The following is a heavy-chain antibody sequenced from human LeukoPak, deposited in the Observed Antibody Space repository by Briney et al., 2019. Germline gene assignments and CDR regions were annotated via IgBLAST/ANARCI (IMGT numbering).Heavy chain of an antibody. D-gene: IGHD5-24*01. CDR1: GGSFSGYY. V-gene: IGHV4-34*01. CDR3: ARDGAMATINGFDY. J-gene: IGHJ4*02. CDR2: INHSGST. Sequence: SETLSLTCAVYGGSFSGYYWSWIRQPPGKGLEWIGEINHSGSTNYNPSLKSRVTISVDTSKNQFSLKLSSVTAADTAVYYCARDGAMATINGFDYWGQGTLATVSS.